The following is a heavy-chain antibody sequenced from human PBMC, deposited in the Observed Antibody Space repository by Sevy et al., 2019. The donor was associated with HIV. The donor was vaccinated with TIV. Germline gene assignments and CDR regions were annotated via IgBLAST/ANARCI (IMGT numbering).Heavy chain of an antibody. J-gene: IGHJ2*01. CDR1: GFTFGDHY. Sequence: GGSLRLSCVASGFTFGDHYMDWVRQAPGKGLEWVGRIRNKVKSYTTEYAASVKGRFIVSRDDSKKSQYLQMNSLKTEETAVYYCAAVGASRGYFDIWGRGTLVTVSS. CDR2: IRNKVKSYTT. CDR3: AAVGASRGYFDI. V-gene: IGHV3-72*01. D-gene: IGHD1-26*01.